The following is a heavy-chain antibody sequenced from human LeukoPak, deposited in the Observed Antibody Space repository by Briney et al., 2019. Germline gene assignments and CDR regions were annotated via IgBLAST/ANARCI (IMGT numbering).Heavy chain of an antibody. J-gene: IGHJ4*02. CDR1: GFTFSSYR. D-gene: IGHD3-10*01. V-gene: IGHV3-21*01. CDR3: ARDLGYGSGPDY. CDR2: ISSSSSYI. Sequence: GGSLRLSCAASGFTFSSYRMNWVRQAPGKGLEWVSSISSSSSYIYYADSVKGRFTISRDNAKNSLYLQMNSLRAEDTAVYYCARDLGYGSGPDYWGQGTLVTVSS.